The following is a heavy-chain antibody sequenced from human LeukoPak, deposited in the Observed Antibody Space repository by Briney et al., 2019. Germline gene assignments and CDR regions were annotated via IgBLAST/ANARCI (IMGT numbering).Heavy chain of an antibody. CDR3: ARDLSTSGFRITIFGVVGNCLDV. CDR2: ISYDGSNK. D-gene: IGHD3-3*01. Sequence: GGSLRLSCAASGFTFSSYAMHWVRQAPGKGLEWVAVISYDGSNKYYADSVKGRFTISRDNSKNTLYLQMNSLRAEDTAVYYCARDLSTSGFRITIFGVVGNCLDVWGQGTTVTVSS. CDR1: GFTFSSYA. J-gene: IGHJ6*02. V-gene: IGHV3-30-3*01.